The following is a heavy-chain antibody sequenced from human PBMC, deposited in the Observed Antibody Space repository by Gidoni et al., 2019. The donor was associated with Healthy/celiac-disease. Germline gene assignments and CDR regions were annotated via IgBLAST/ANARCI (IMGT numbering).Heavy chain of an antibody. CDR3: TRDLDYYDSSGYYPWFDP. J-gene: IGHJ5*02. CDR2: IRSKAYGGTT. D-gene: IGHD3-22*01. V-gene: IGHV3-49*03. Sequence: EVQLVESGGGLVQPGRSLRLSCTASGFTFGDSAMSWFRQAPGKGLEGVGFIRSKAYGGTTEYAASVKGRCTSSRDDSKSIAYRQMNSLKTEDTAVYYCTRDLDYYDSSGYYPWFDPWGQGTLVTVSS. CDR1: GFTFGDSA.